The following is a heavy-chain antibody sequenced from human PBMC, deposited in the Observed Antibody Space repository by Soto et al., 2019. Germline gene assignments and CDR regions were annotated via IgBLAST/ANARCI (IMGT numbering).Heavy chain of an antibody. CDR3: ARGPNDFWSGYYGGMDV. CDR1: GYTFTSYY. D-gene: IGHD3-3*01. Sequence: ASVKVSCKASGYTFTSYYMHWVRQAPGQGLEWMGIINPSGGSTTYAQKFQGRVTMTRNASISTAYMELSSLRSEDTAVYYCARGPNDFWSGYYGGMDVWGQGTTVTVSS. CDR2: INPSGGST. V-gene: IGHV1-46*01. J-gene: IGHJ6*02.